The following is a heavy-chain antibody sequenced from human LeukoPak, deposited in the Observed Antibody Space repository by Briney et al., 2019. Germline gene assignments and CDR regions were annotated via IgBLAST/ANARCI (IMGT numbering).Heavy chain of an antibody. Sequence: GASVKVSCKAPGYTFTSYAMHWVRQAPGQRLEWMGWINAGNGNTKYSQKFQGRVTITRDTSASTAYMELSSLRSEDTAVYYCARDAHEYSGSYLTKYYYYGMDVWGQGTTVTVSS. CDR1: GYTFTSYA. D-gene: IGHD1-26*01. CDR2: INAGNGNT. CDR3: ARDAHEYSGSYLTKYYYYGMDV. V-gene: IGHV1-3*01. J-gene: IGHJ6*02.